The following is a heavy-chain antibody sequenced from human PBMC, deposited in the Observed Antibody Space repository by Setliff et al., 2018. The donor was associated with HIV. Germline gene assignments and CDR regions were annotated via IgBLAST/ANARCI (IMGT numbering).Heavy chain of an antibody. CDR2: IYYSGST. J-gene: IGHJ3*02. D-gene: IGHD5-18*01. Sequence: SETLSLTCTVSGGSISSSSYYWGWIRQPPGKGLEWIGSIYYSGSTYYNPSLKSRVTISVDTSKNQSSLKLSSVTAADTAVYYCARRQQLWLLYAFDIWGQGTMVTV. V-gene: IGHV4-39*01. CDR1: GGSISSSSYY. CDR3: ARRQQLWLLYAFDI.